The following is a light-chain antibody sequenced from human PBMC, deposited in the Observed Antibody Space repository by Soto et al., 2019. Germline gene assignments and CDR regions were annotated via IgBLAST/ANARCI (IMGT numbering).Light chain of an antibody. CDR2: SAS. J-gene: IGKJ5*01. V-gene: IGKV1-39*01. Sequence: DIQMTQSPSSLSTSIGDRVTITCRASQRISIYLNWYRQKPGKAPELLIYSASNLQSGVPSRFSGSGSGTDFTLTISGLQSEDFATYYCQQSFSTTTFGQGTRMEIK. CDR1: QRISIY. CDR3: QQSFSTTT.